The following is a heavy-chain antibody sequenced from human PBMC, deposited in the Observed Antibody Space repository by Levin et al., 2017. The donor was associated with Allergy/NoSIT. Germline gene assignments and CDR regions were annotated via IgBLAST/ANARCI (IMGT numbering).Heavy chain of an antibody. CDR1: GFTFTSYS. CDR2: ISVSGDTI. Sequence: TGGSLRLSCAASGFTFTSYSVNWLRQTPGRGLEWLSYISVSGDTIYYADSVKGRFTISRDNAENSVYLQMNSLRAEDTALYYCARVGGDCTGTSCYAEYYFDYWGQGTLVTVSS. D-gene: IGHD2-2*01. J-gene: IGHJ4*02. V-gene: IGHV3-48*04. CDR3: ARVGGDCTGTSCYAEYYFDY.